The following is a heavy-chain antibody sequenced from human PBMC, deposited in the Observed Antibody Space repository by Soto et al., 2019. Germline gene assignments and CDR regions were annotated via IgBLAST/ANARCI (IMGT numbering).Heavy chain of an antibody. Sequence: GESLKISCATSGFTFSGCVMHWVRQASGKGLEWVGHIRNKANNYAAAYAGSLKGRFTISRDDSKNTAYLQMDTLKTEDTAVYYCARARVGMSDYVFDYWGQGTLVTVSS. CDR2: IRNKANNYAA. CDR3: ARARVGMSDYVFDY. CDR1: GFTFSGCV. D-gene: IGHD4-17*01. V-gene: IGHV3-73*01. J-gene: IGHJ4*02.